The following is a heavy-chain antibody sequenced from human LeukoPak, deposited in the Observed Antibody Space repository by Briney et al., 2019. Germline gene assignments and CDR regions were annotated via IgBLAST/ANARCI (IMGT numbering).Heavy chain of an antibody. V-gene: IGHV4-34*01. CDR3: AREGNSGVRGVKVDY. J-gene: IGHJ4*02. D-gene: IGHD3-10*01. CDR2: INHSGST. Sequence: SETPSLTCAVYGGSFSGYYWSWVRQPPGKGLEWIGEINHSGSTNYNPSLKSRVTISVDTSENQFSLKLSSVTAADTAVYYCAREGNSGVRGVKVDYWGQGTLVTVSS. CDR1: GGSFSGYY.